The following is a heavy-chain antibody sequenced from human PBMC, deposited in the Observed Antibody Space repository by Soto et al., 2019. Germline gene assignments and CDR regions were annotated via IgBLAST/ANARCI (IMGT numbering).Heavy chain of an antibody. CDR1: GYNFARSS. CDR2: IYPGSSEI. D-gene: IGHD3-3*01. Sequence: EVQLVQSGAEVKKPGESLRISCKASGYNFARSSIGGVRQMPGKGLEWVAIIYPGSSEITYSPSFQGRVIISADMSISPAYLQWSSLKASDTAIYYCAPYYNYWKIWGQGTLVTVSS. V-gene: IGHV5-51*01. CDR3: APYYNYWKI. J-gene: IGHJ4*02.